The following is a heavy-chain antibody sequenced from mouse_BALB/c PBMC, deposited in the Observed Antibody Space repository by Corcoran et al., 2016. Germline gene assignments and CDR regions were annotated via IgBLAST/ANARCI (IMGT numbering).Heavy chain of an antibody. CDR1: GFNIKDYY. V-gene: IGHV14-1*02. CDR2: IDPENGNT. CDR3: ALYGSWFAY. Sequence: EVQLQRSGVELVRPGALVKLSCKASGFNIKDYYMHWGKQRPEQGLEWIGWIDPENGNTIYDPKFQGKASITADTSSNTAYLQLSSLTSEDTAVYYCALYGSWFAYWGQGTLVTVSA. J-gene: IGHJ3*01. D-gene: IGHD2-1*01.